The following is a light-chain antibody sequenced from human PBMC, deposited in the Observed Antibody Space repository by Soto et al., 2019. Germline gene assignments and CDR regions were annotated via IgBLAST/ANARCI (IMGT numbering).Light chain of an antibody. CDR3: QQRSNWPIT. V-gene: IGKV3D-20*02. Sequence: EIVLTQSPGTLSLSPGERVTLSCRASQSVSSDYLAWYQQKPGQAPRILIYGTSSRATGIPDRFSGSGSGTDFTLTISRLEPEDFAAYYCQQRSNWPITFGQGTRLEIK. J-gene: IGKJ5*01. CDR1: QSVSSDY. CDR2: GTS.